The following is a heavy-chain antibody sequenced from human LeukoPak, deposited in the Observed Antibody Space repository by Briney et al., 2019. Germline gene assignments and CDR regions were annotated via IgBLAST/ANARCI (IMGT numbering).Heavy chain of an antibody. CDR1: GFTFSSYS. CDR2: ISSSSSTI. J-gene: IGHJ4*02. V-gene: IGHV3-48*01. D-gene: IGHD5-24*01. Sequence: GGSLRLSCAASGFTFSSYSMNWVRQAPGKGLHWVSYISSSSSTIYYAGSVKGRFTISRDNAKNSLYLQMNSLRAEDTAVYYCAKEDNSPPLDYWGQGTLVTVSS. CDR3: AKEDNSPPLDY.